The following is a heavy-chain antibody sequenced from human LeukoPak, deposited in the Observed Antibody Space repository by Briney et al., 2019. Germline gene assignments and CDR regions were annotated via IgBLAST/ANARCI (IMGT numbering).Heavy chain of an antibody. CDR1: GGSISSSSYY. V-gene: IGHV4-31*03. J-gene: IGHJ3*02. CDR3: ARGFRYYGSGSYSDGFDI. D-gene: IGHD3-10*01. CDR2: IYYSGST. Sequence: PSETLSLTCTVSGGSISSSSYYWGWIRQHPGKGLEWIGYIYYSGSTYYNPSLKSRVTISVDTSKNQFSLKLSSVTAADTAVYYCARGFRYYGSGSYSDGFDIWGQGTMVTVSS.